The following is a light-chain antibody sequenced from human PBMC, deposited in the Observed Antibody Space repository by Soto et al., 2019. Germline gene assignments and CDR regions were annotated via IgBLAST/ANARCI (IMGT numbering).Light chain of an antibody. J-gene: IGLJ2*01. CDR3: AAWGDSLFVV. CDR2: SNN. Sequence: QSVLTQPPSASGTPGQRVTISCSGSSSNIGSNTVNWYQQLPGTAPKLLIYSNNQRPSGVPDRFSGSKSGTSASLAISGLQSEDEADYYCAAWGDSLFVVFGGGTKLTVL. V-gene: IGLV1-44*01. CDR1: SSNIGSNT.